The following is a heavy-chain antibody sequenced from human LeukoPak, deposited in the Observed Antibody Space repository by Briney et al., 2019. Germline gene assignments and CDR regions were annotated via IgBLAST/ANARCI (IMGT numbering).Heavy chain of an antibody. CDR2: INHSGST. V-gene: IGHV4-34*01. J-gene: IGHJ6*03. CDR3: AGGGYSYGVYYYYYYMDV. Sequence: SETLSLTCAVYGGSFSGYYWSWIRQPPGKGLEWIGEINHSGSTNYNPSLKSRVTISVDTSKNQFSLKLSSVTAADTAVYYCAGGGYSYGVYYYYYYMDVWGKGTTVTVSS. CDR1: GGSFSGYY. D-gene: IGHD5-18*01.